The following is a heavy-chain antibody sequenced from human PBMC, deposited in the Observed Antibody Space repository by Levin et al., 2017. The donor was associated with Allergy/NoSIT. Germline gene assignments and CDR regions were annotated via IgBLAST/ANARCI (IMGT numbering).Heavy chain of an antibody. CDR3: TTEHDYGDYTNCFES. D-gene: IGHD4-17*01. Sequence: GGSLRLSCEASGINFSNAWMNWVRQTPGKGLEWVGRIKSKIDGGTIEYAAPVKDRFIISRDDSKNTLFLHMNNLKTEDADVYYCTTEHDYGDYTNCFESWGQGTLVTVSS. CDR2: IKSKIDGGTI. V-gene: IGHV3-15*07. CDR1: GINFSNAW. J-gene: IGHJ5*01.